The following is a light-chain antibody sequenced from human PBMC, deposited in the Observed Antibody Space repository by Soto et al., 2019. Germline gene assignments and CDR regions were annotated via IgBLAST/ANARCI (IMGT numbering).Light chain of an antibody. V-gene: IGKV3-15*01. CDR3: QQYNNWPLT. J-gene: IGKJ4*01. CDR1: QSVSSN. CDR2: GAS. Sequence: EIVMTQSPATLSVSPGERATLSCRASQSVSSNLAWYQQKPGQAPRLLIYGASTRATGIPARFSGSGSGTEFTGTEFNLIISSLQSADFAVYYCQQYNNWPLTFGGGTKVEIK.